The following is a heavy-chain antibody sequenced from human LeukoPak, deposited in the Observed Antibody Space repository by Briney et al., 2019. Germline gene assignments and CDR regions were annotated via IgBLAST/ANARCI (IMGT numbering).Heavy chain of an antibody. CDR3: ARDHWSSGTIDS. D-gene: IGHD6-13*01. J-gene: IGHJ4*02. CDR2: ISYDGSNK. Sequence: GGSLRLSCAASGFTFSSYTMHWVRQAPGKGLEWVAVISYDGSNKYYADSVKGRFTISRDNSKKTLYLQMNSLRAEDTAVYYCARDHWSSGTIDSWGQGTLVTVSS. CDR1: GFTFSSYT. V-gene: IGHV3-30-3*01.